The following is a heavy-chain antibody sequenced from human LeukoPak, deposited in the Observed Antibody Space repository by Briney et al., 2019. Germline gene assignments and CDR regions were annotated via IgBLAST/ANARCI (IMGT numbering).Heavy chain of an antibody. J-gene: IGHJ5*02. CDR2: IYYSGST. CDR3: ARARVPAAMTSWFDP. D-gene: IGHD2-2*01. Sequence: SETLSLTCTVSGGSISSGGYYWSWTRQHPGKGLEWIGYIYYSGSTYYNPSLKSRVTISVDTSKNQFSLKLSSVTAADTAVYYCARARVPAAMTSWFDPWGQGTLVTVSS. CDR1: GGSISSGGYY. V-gene: IGHV4-31*03.